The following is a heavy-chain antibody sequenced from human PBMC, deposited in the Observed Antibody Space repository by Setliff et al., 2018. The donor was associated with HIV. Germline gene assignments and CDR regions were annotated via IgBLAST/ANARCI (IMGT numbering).Heavy chain of an antibody. Sequence: SVNVSCKGSGDIFSSSAISWVRQAPGQGLEWMGGIIPILGIANYAQKFQGRVTITADKSTSTAYMELSSLRSDDSAIYFCAKEQEIGSYLDPWGQGTLVTVSS. CDR1: GDIFSSSA. D-gene: IGHD2-2*02. CDR2: IIPILGIA. J-gene: IGHJ5*02. CDR3: AKEQEIGSYLDP. V-gene: IGHV1-69*10.